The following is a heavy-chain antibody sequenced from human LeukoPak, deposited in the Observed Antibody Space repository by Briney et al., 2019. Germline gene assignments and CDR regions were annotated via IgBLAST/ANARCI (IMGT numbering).Heavy chain of an antibody. Sequence: PSETLSLTCTVSGGSISNYHWSWIRQPAGKGLERIGQIHTSGSTNYNPPLKSRVSMSIDTTEDQVSLTIRSVTAADTAFYYCARRDISSGWSFDYRGQGTLVTVSS. D-gene: IGHD6-19*01. CDR3: ARRDISSGWSFDY. CDR2: IHTSGST. CDR1: GGSISNYH. V-gene: IGHV4-4*07. J-gene: IGHJ4*02.